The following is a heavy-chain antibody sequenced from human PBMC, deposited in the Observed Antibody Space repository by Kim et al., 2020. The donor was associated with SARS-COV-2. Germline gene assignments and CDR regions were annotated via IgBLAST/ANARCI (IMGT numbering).Heavy chain of an antibody. CDR1: GYTFTGYY. V-gene: IGHV1-2*06. CDR2: INPNSGGT. CDR3: ARRYCSGGSCYGSMDV. D-gene: IGHD2-15*01. J-gene: IGHJ6*03. Sequence: ASVKVSCKASGYTFTGYYMHWVRQAPGQGLEWMGRINPNSGGTNYAQKFQGRVTMTRDTSISTAYMELSRLRSDDTAVYYCARRYCSGGSCYGSMDVWGKGTTVTVSS.